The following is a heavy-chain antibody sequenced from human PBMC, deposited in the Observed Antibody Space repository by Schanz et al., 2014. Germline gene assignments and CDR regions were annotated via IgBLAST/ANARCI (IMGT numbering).Heavy chain of an antibody. CDR3: ARGGSVATIAPYTWFDP. CDR1: GGSISSATYY. Sequence: QVQLQESGPGLVKPSQTLSLTCTVSGGSISSATYYWSWVRQPAGKGLEWIGRIYSRGSSTYNPSPKGRVTIPRHPPNNQSPRKRNSVPAADTAVYYCARGGSVATIAPYTWFDPWGQGTLVTVSS. CDR2: IYSRGSS. V-gene: IGHV4-61*02. J-gene: IGHJ5*02. D-gene: IGHD5-12*01.